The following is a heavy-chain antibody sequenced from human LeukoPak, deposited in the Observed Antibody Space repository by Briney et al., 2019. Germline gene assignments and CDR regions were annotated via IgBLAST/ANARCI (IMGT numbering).Heavy chain of an antibody. CDR1: RASITSGSYY. Sequence: PSETLSPTCTVSRASITSGSYYWSWIRQPAGKGLEWIGRIYSSGSTNYNSSLMSRVTISVDTSNNQFSLNLTSVTAADTAVYYCARLAPNKYYFYYMDVWGKGTTVTVSS. CDR3: ARLAPNKYYFYYMDV. CDR2: IYSSGST. D-gene: IGHD1/OR15-1a*01. V-gene: IGHV4-61*02. J-gene: IGHJ6*03.